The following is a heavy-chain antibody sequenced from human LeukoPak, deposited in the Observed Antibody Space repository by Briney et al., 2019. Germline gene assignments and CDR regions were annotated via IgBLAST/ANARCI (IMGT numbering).Heavy chain of an antibody. Sequence: GGSLRLSCAASGFTVSSNYMSWVRQAPGKGLEWVSVIYSGGSTYYADSVKGRFTISRDNSKNTLYLRMNSLRAEDTAVYYCARAPDSYGPFDYWGQGTLVTVSS. CDR2: IYSGGST. J-gene: IGHJ4*02. V-gene: IGHV3-53*01. D-gene: IGHD5-18*01. CDR1: GFTVSSNY. CDR3: ARAPDSYGPFDY.